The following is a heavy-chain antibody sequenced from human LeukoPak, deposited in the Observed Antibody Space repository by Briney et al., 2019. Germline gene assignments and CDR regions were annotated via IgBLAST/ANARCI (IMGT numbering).Heavy chain of an antibody. Sequence: PSETLSLTCTVSGGSISSYYWSWIRQPPGKGLEWIGYIYYSGSTNYNPSLKSRVTISVDTSKNQFSLKLSSVTAADTAVYYCARGRWGITPFDYWGQGTLVTVSS. CDR1: GGSISSYY. CDR3: ARGRWGITPFDY. CDR2: IYYSGST. V-gene: IGHV4-59*01. D-gene: IGHD3-16*01. J-gene: IGHJ4*02.